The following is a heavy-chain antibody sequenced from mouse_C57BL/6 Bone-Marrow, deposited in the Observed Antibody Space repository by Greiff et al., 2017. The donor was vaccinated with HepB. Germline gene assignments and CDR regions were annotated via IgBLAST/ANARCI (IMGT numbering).Heavy chain of an antibody. D-gene: IGHD1-1*01. V-gene: IGHV1-81*01. CDR1: GYTFTSYG. Sequence: QVQLQQSGAELARPGASVKLSCKASGYTFTSYGISWVKQRTGQGLEWIGEIYPRSGNTYYNEKFKGKATLTADKSSSTAYMELRSLTFEDSAVYFCAIYGSSPLDYWGQGTTLTVSS. J-gene: IGHJ2*01. CDR2: IYPRSGNT. CDR3: AIYGSSPLDY.